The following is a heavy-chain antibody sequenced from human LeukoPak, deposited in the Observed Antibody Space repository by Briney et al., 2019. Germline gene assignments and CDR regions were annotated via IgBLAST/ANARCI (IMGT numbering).Heavy chain of an antibody. CDR2: ITNTGVGT. CDR1: GFIFSSYP. D-gene: IGHD2-15*01. J-gene: IGHJ4*02. CDR3: AKGTPSYCSGGSCYSDYFDY. V-gene: IGHV3-23*01. Sequence: GGSLRLSCAASGFIFSSYPMSWVRQAPGKGLEWVSSITNTGVGTYYADSVKGRFTISRDNSKNTLYLQMNSLRAEDTAVYYCAKGTPSYCSGGSCYSDYFDYWGQGTLVTVSS.